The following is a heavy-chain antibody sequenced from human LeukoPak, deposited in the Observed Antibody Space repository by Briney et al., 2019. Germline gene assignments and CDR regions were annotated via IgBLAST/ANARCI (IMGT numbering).Heavy chain of an antibody. CDR1: GFRFSDYW. V-gene: IGHV3-74*01. Sequence: GGSLRLSCAVSGFRFSDYWMHWVRHAPGKGLVWVSRIDSDGSFTDYADSVKGRFTISRDNAKNTLYLQMNSLRAEETAVYYCVRGSLQPGVDYWGQGTLVTVSS. CDR3: VRGSLQPGVDY. D-gene: IGHD1-1*01. CDR2: IDSDGSFT. J-gene: IGHJ4*02.